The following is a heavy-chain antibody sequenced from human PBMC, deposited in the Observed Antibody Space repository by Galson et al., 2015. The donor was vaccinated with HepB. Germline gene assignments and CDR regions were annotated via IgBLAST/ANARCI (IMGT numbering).Heavy chain of an antibody. Sequence: LRLSCAVSGFTLSSSGMHWVRQAPGKGLEWVAVIKYAGNNKYYADSVKGRFTISRDSSKNTLYLQMNSLRGEDTAVYYCVRDLGRVTAIPFHWGQGTLVTVSS. D-gene: IGHD2-21*02. CDR3: VRDLGRVTAIPFH. CDR1: GFTLSSSG. CDR2: IKYAGNNK. V-gene: IGHV3-33*01. J-gene: IGHJ4*02.